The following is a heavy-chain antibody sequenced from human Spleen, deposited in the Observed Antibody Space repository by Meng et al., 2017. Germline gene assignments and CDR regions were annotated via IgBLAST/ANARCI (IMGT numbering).Heavy chain of an antibody. CDR3: ARDYSSGYFLSYDH. CDR2: INHSGST. CDR1: GGSFSDYY. D-gene: IGHD6-19*01. J-gene: IGHJ4*02. V-gene: IGHV4-34*01. Sequence: QVQLQQWGAGLLKPSETLSLTCVVSGGSFSDYYWSWIRQPPGKGLEWIGEINHSGSTNYNPSLKSRVTISVDTSKNQFSLRLSSVTAADTAVYYCARDYSSGYFLSYDHWGRGTLVTVSS.